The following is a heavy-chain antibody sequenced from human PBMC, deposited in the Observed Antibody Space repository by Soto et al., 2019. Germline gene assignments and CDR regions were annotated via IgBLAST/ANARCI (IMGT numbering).Heavy chain of an antibody. V-gene: IGHV3-74*01. Sequence: EVQLVESGGGLVQPGGSLRLSCAASGFTFSNYFMHWVRQGPGKGLVWVSRINSDGSSTSYADSVKGRFTISRDNAKNTLYLQMNSLRAEDTAVYYCTRGNYYGMDVWGQGTTVNVSS. CDR3: TRGNYYGMDV. J-gene: IGHJ6*02. CDR2: INSDGSST. CDR1: GFTFSNYF.